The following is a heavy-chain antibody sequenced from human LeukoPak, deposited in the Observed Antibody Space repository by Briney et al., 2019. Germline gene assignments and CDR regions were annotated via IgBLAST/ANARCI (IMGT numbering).Heavy chain of an antibody. Sequence: PSETLSLTCTVSGGSISSSSYYWGWIRQPPGKALEWIGNIFYTGSTYYSPSLKSRVTISLDTSRNQFSLRLNSVTAADTSIYFCATSTKVVRPDSWDSWGQGTLVTVSS. CDR2: IFYTGST. CDR1: GGSISSSSYY. D-gene: IGHD4-11*01. CDR3: ATSTKVVRPDSWDS. J-gene: IGHJ4*02. V-gene: IGHV4-39*07.